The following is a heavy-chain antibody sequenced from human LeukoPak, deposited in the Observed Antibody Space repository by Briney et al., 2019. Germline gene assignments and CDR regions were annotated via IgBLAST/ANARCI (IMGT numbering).Heavy chain of an antibody. D-gene: IGHD6-13*01. Sequence: PSETLSLTCTVSGGSISSYYWSWIRQPAGKGLEWIGRIYTSGSTNYNPSLKSRVTMSVDTSKNQFSLKLSSVTAADTAVYYCARDSPSSSWYGNLFDYWGQGTLVTVSS. CDR1: GGSISSYY. V-gene: IGHV4-4*07. CDR2: IYTSGST. J-gene: IGHJ4*02. CDR3: ARDSPSSSWYGNLFDY.